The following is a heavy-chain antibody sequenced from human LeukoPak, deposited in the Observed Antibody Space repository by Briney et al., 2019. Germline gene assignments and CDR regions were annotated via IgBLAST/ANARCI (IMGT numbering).Heavy chain of an antibody. D-gene: IGHD2-15*01. CDR1: GFTFSSYW. CDR2: INSDGSST. V-gene: IGHV3-74*01. J-gene: IGHJ6*03. Sequence: PGGSLRLSCAASGFTFSSYWMHWVRQAPGKGLVWVSRINSDGSSTSYADSVKGRFTISRDNAKNTLYLQMNSLRAEDTAVYYYAREGWGVVAATHYYYYYYMDVWGKGTTVTVSS. CDR3: AREGWGVVAATHYYYYYYMDV.